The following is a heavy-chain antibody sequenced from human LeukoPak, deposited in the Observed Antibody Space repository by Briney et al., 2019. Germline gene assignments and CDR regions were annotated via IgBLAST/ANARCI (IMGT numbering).Heavy chain of an antibody. J-gene: IGHJ5*02. CDR3: ARVEYCTNGVCIDNWFDP. D-gene: IGHD2-8*01. CDR1: GGSISSYY. CDR2: IYTSGST. V-gene: IGHV4-4*07. Sequence: PSETLSLTCTVSGGSISSYYWSWIRQPAGKGLEWIGRIYTSGSTNYNPSLKSRVTMPVDTSKNQFSLKLSSVTAADTAVYYCARVEYCTNGVCIDNWFDPWGQGTLVTVSS.